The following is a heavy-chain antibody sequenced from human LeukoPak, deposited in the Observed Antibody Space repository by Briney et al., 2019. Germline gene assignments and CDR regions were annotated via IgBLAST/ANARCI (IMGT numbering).Heavy chain of an antibody. V-gene: IGHV3-33*06. J-gene: IGHJ4*02. CDR1: GFTFSSYG. D-gene: IGHD1-26*01. CDR2: IWYDGSNK. Sequence: GGSLRLSCAASGFTFSSYGMHRIRQAPGKGLEWVAVIWYDGSNKYYADSVKGRFTISTDNSKNTLYLQMNSLKADDTAVYYCSKDVTIGWELNYFDYWGQGTIVTVSS. CDR3: SKDVTIGWELNYFDY.